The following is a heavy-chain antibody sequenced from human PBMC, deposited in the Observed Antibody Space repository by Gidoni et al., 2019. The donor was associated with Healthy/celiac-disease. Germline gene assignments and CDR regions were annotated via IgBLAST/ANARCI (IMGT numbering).Heavy chain of an antibody. Sequence: QVQLQESGPGLVKPSQTVSLTCTVSGDSISSGDSYWSWIRQPPGKGLEWIGYIYYSGSTYYNPSLKSRVTISVDTSKIQFSLKLSSVTAADTAVYYCARYRLYCGGDCYSPDAFDIWGQGTMVTVSS. V-gene: IGHV4-30-4*01. CDR3: ARYRLYCGGDCYSPDAFDI. CDR2: IYYSGST. D-gene: IGHD2-21*02. J-gene: IGHJ3*02. CDR1: GDSISSGDSY.